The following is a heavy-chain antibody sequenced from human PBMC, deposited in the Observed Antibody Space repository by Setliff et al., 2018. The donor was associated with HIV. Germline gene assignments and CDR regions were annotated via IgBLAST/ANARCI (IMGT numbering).Heavy chain of an antibody. Sequence: HPGGSLRLSCAASGYTFSSYWMAWVRQCPGKGLEWVANIQQHGSEIHYVASVEGRFTISRDNAKNSLYLQMNSLRAEDTAVYYCANMQWASNAWYSFDCWGQGALVTVSS. V-gene: IGHV3-7*05. CDR2: IQQHGSEI. J-gene: IGHJ4*02. D-gene: IGHD6-19*01. CDR1: GYTFSSYW. CDR3: ANMQWASNAWYSFDC.